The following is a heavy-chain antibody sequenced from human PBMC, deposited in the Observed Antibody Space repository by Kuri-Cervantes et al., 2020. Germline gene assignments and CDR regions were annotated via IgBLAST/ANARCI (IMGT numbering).Heavy chain of an antibody. D-gene: IGHD6-13*01. J-gene: IGHJ3*02. CDR3: ARERGYIAAAGLDAFDI. Sequence: SETLSLTCAVSGYSISSGYYWGWIRQPPGKGLEWIGEINHSGSTNYNPSLKSRVTISVDTSKNQFSLKLSSVTAADTAVYYCARERGYIAAAGLDAFDIWGQGTMVTVSS. CDR2: INHSGST. CDR1: GYSISSGYY. V-gene: IGHV4-38-2*02.